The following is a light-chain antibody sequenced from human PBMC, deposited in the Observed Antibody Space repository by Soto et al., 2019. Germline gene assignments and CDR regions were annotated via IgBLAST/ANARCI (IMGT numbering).Light chain of an antibody. CDR2: SNN. J-gene: IGLJ1*01. CDR3: AAWDDSLNGRYV. Sequence: QSVLTQPPSASGAPGQRVIISCSGSSSHIGSNTVNWYQQLPGTAPKLLIYSNNQRPSGVPDRFSGSKSGTSASLAISGLQSDDEADYYCAAWDDSLNGRYVFGTGTKVTVL. V-gene: IGLV1-44*01. CDR1: SSHIGSNT.